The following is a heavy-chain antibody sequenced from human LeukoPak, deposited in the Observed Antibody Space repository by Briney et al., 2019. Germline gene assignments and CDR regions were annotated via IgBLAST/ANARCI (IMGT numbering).Heavy chain of an antibody. V-gene: IGHV4-34*01. Sequence: ASETLSLTCAVYGGSFSGYYWSWIRQPPGKGLEWIGEINHSGSTNYNPSLKSRVTISVDTSKNQFSLKLSSVTAADTAVYYCARGGNYYGSSGYYTSYWGQGTLVTVSS. CDR3: ARGGNYYGSSGYYTSY. J-gene: IGHJ4*02. CDR1: GGSFSGYY. CDR2: INHSGST. D-gene: IGHD3-22*01.